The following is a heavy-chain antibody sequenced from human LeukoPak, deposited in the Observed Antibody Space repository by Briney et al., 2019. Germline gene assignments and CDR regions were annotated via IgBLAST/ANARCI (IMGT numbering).Heavy chain of an antibody. J-gene: IGHJ4*02. Sequence: ASVKVSCKVSGYTLTELSMHWVRQAPGKGLEWMGGFDPEDGETIYAQKFQGRVTMTEDTSTDTAYMELSSLRSEDTAVYYCATGGGLDSSGSFDYWGQGTLVTVSS. CDR2: FDPEDGET. CDR3: ATGGGLDSSGSFDY. D-gene: IGHD6-19*01. CDR1: GYTLTELS. V-gene: IGHV1-24*01.